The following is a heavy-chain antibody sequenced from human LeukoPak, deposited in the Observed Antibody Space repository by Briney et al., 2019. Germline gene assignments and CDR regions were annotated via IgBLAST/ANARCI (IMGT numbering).Heavy chain of an antibody. D-gene: IGHD3-10*01. CDR3: ARDRFYYGSGSPYDMDV. CDR2: INDSGGST. CDR1: GFTFSSYA. Sequence: QPGGSLRLSCAASGFTFSSYAMTWVRQAPGKGLEWVSGINDSGGSTYYADSVKGRFTISRDNSKNTLYMQMNSLRAEDTAVYYCARDRFYYGSGSPYDMDVWGQGATVTVSS. V-gene: IGHV3-23*01. J-gene: IGHJ6*02.